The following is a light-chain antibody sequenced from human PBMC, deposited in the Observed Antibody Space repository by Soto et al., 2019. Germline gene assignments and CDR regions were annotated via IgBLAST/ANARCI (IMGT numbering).Light chain of an antibody. Sequence: ENVLTQSPATLSLSPGERATLSCRASHSVSSNLAWYQQKPGQAPRLLIYDASNRATGIPARFSGSGSGTDFTLTISSLQPEDFAVYYCHQRSNWPPTFGGGTKVEIK. CDR1: HSVSSN. CDR2: DAS. CDR3: HQRSNWPPT. V-gene: IGKV3-11*01. J-gene: IGKJ4*01.